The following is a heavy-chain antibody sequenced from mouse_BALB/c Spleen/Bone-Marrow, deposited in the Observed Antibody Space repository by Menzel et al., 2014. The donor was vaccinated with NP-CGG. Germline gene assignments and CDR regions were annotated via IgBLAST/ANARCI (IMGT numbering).Heavy chain of an antibody. Sequence: EVQGVESGGGLVQPGGFLRLSCATSGFTFTDHYMSWVRQPPGKALEWLGFIRNKANGYTTEYSASVKGRFTISRDNSQSIVYLQMNTLRAEDSATYYCARDHLYYFDYWGQGTTLTVSS. V-gene: IGHV7-3*02. CDR2: IRNKANGYTT. J-gene: IGHJ2*01. CDR3: ARDHLYYFDY. CDR1: GFTFTDHY.